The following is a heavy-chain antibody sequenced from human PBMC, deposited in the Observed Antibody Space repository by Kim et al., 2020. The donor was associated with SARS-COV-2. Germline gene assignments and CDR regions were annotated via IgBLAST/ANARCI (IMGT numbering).Heavy chain of an antibody. CDR1: GYTFTSYD. Sequence: ASVKVSCKASGYTFTSYDINWVRQATGQGLEWMGWMNPNSGNTGYAQKFQGRVTMTRNTSISTAYMELSSLRSEDTAVYYCARGATLAPYYYYYGMDVWGQGTTVTVSS. V-gene: IGHV1-8*01. D-gene: IGHD5-12*01. CDR3: ARGATLAPYYYYYGMDV. CDR2: MNPNSGNT. J-gene: IGHJ6*02.